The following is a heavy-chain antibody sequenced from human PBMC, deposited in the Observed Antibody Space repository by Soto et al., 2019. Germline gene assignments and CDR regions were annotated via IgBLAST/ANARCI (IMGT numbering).Heavy chain of an antibody. CDR2: IYYSGST. CDR1: GGSISSSSYY. Sequence: QLQLQESGPGLVKPSETLSLTCTVSGGSISSSSYYWGWIRQPPGKGLEWIGSIYYSGSTYYNPSLKSRVTISVDTSKNQFSLKLSSVTAADTAVYYCAKTTVTPYYFDYWGQGTLVTVSS. J-gene: IGHJ4*02. D-gene: IGHD4-17*01. CDR3: AKTTVTPYYFDY. V-gene: IGHV4-39*01.